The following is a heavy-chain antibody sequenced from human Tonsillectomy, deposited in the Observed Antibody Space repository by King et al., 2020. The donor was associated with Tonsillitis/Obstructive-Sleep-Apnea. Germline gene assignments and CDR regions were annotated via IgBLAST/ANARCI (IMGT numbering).Heavy chain of an antibody. CDR1: GFTFGSYA. J-gene: IGHJ4*02. CDR3: AKDRNSGSYHFDY. D-gene: IGHD1-26*01. V-gene: IGHV3-23*04. CDR2: ISGSGGST. Sequence: VQLVESGGGLVQPGGSLRLSCAASGFTFGSYAMSWVRQAPGKGREWVPAISGSGGSTYYADSVKGRFTISRDNSKNTLYLQMNSLRAEDTAVYYCAKDRNSGSYHFDYWGQGTLVTVSS.